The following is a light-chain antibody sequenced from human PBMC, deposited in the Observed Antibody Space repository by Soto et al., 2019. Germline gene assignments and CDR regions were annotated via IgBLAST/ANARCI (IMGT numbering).Light chain of an antibody. J-gene: IGKJ3*01. Sequence: DIQMTQSPPSLSASVGDRVTITCRASQGIRNFVAWYQQKPGKAPKLLIYAASTFQSGVPSRFSGSGSGTDFTLTINSLQPEDVATYSCQKYSSVPVFGPGTKVEIK. CDR1: QGIRNF. CDR2: AAS. CDR3: QKYSSVPV. V-gene: IGKV1-27*01.